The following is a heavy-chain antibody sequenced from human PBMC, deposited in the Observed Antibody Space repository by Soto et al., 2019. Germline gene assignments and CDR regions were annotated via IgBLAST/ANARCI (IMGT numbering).Heavy chain of an antibody. Sequence: GGSLRLSCAASGFTFSSYGMHWVRQAPGKGLEWVAVISYDGSNKYYADSVKGRFTISRDNSKNTLYLQMNSLRAEDTAVYYCAKDPYYYGSGSLPNWFDPWGQGTLVTVSS. V-gene: IGHV3-30*18. CDR1: GFTFSSYG. D-gene: IGHD3-10*01. CDR2: ISYDGSNK. CDR3: AKDPYYYGSGSLPNWFDP. J-gene: IGHJ5*02.